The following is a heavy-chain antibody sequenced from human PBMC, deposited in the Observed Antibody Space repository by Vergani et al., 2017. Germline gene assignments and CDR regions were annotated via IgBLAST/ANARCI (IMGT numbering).Heavy chain of an antibody. J-gene: IGHJ4*02. CDR1: GFTFDDYA. CDR2: ISWNSGSI. CDR3: TTDGGDYDFWSGYYNY. V-gene: IGHV3-9*01. D-gene: IGHD3-3*01. Sequence: EVQLVESGGGLVQPGRSLRLSCAASGFTFDDYAMHWVRQAPGKGLEWVSGISWNSGSIGYADSVKGRFTISRDNAKNSLYLQMNSLKTEDTAVYYCTTDGGDYDFWSGYYNYWGQGTLVTVSS.